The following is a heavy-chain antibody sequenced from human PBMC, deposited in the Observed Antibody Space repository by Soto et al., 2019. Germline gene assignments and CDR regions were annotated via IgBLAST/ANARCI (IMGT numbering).Heavy chain of an antibody. J-gene: IGHJ6*02. CDR3: ARNTRPIYDILTDYYCYGIDV. D-gene: IGHD3-9*01. CDR2: IIPIFGTA. V-gene: IGHV1-69*01. Sequence: QVQLVQSGAEVKKPGSSVKVSCKASGGTFSSYAISWVRQAPGQGLEWMGGIIPIFGTANYAQKFQGRVTITVEESTITDYVELSSRRSEDTAVYYCARNTRPIYDILTDYYCYGIDVWGQGTTVTVSS. CDR1: GGTFSSYA.